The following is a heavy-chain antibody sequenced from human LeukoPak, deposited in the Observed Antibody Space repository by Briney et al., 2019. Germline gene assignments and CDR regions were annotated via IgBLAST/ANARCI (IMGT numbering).Heavy chain of an antibody. CDR2: ISSSSSYI. D-gene: IGHD1-26*01. J-gene: IGHJ3*02. Sequence: GGSLRLSCAASGFTFSSYSMNWVRQAPGKGLEWVSSISSSSSYIYYADSVKGRFTISRDNSKNTLYLQMNSLRAEDTAVYYCAKGASGSSGTLYAFDIWGQGTMVTVSS. CDR3: AKGASGSSGTLYAFDI. CDR1: GFTFSSYS. V-gene: IGHV3-21*04.